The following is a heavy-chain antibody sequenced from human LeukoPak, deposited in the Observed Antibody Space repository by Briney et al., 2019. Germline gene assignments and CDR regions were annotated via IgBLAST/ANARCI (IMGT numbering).Heavy chain of an antibody. CDR3: ATVGASHYGDWYFAY. Sequence: PSETLSLTCAVSGYSISSDHYWGWIRQPPGKGLEWIGNVDPSGSTYYNPSLKSRATISLDTSKKQFSLKLTSVTAADTAVYYCATVGASHYGDWYFAYWGQGTLVTVSS. D-gene: IGHD4-17*01. CDR2: VDPSGST. J-gene: IGHJ4*02. V-gene: IGHV4-38-2*01. CDR1: GYSISSDHY.